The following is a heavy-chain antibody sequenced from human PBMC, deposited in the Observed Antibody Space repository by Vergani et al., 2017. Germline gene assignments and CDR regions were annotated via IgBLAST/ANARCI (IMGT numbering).Heavy chain of an antibody. CDR3: ARHWDGVLRYFDWSREPGYFDY. CDR1: GGSISSGGYY. CDR2: IYYSGST. Sequence: QVQLQESGPGLVKPSQTLSLTCTVSGGSISSGGYYWSWIRQHPGKGLEWIGYIYYSGSTYYNPSLKSRVTISVDTSKNQFSLKLSSVTAADTAVYYCARHWDGVLRYFDWSREPGYFDYWGQGTLVTVSS. V-gene: IGHV4-31*03. J-gene: IGHJ4*02. D-gene: IGHD3-9*01.